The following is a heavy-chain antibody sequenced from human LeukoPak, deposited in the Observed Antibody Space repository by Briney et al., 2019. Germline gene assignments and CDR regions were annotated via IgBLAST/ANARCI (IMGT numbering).Heavy chain of an antibody. D-gene: IGHD5-18*01. CDR1: GDSVSSNSAA. CDR2: TYYRSKWYN. V-gene: IGHV6-1*01. J-gene: IGHJ4*02. Sequence: SQTLSLTCATSGDSVSSNSAAWNWIRQSPSRGLEWLGRTYYRSKWYNDYAVSVKSRITISPDTSKNQFSLQLNSVTPEDTAVYYCARGVRYSYGEVFDYWGQGTLVTVSS. CDR3: ARGVRYSYGEVFDY.